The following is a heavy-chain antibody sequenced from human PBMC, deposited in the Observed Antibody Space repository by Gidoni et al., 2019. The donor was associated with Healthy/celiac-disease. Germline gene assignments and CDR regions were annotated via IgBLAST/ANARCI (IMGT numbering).Heavy chain of an antibody. CDR3: ARHVSPWGDYELYYFDY. J-gene: IGHJ4*02. CDR2: IYYSGST. CDR1: GGSISSSSYY. V-gene: IGHV4-39*01. D-gene: IGHD4-17*01. Sequence: QLQLQESGPGLVKPSETLSLTCTVSGGSISSSSYYWGWIRQPPGKGLEWIGSIYYSGSTYYNPSLKSRVTISVDTSKNQFSLKLSSVTAADTAVYYCARHVSPWGDYELYYFDYWGQGTLVTVSS.